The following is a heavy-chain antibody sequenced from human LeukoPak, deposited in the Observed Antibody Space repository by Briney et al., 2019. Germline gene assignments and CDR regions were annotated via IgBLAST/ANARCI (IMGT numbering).Heavy chain of an antibody. Sequence: PGGSLRLSCAAPGFTVSSNSMVWVRQAPGKGLAWVAVVYAGGITTYADSVKGRFIISRDDSKDTLYLQMNSLRAEDTGVYYCAKEKGFYFDYWGQGTLVTVSS. CDR3: AKEKGFYFDY. J-gene: IGHJ4*02. V-gene: IGHV3-66*01. CDR2: VYAGGIT. CDR1: GFTVSSNS.